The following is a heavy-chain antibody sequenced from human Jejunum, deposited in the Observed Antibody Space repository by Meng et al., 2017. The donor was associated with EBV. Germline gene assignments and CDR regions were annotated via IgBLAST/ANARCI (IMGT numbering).Heavy chain of an antibody. Sequence: GGCLVQPGESLRLSWAASGFTFSTYWMHWVRQAPGKGLVWVSRISSDGRSITYADSVKGRFTISRDNAKNTLYLQMNSLRVEDTAVYYCATGQGDSRYYFDSWSQGTLVTVSS. V-gene: IGHV3-74*01. J-gene: IGHJ4*02. CDR2: ISSDGRSI. CDR1: GFTFSTYW. CDR3: ATGQGDSRYYFDS. D-gene: IGHD3-10*01.